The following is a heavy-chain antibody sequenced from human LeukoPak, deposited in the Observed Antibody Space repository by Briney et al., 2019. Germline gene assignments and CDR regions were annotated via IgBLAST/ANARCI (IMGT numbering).Heavy chain of an antibody. CDR1: GGSISSSSYY. CDR2: IYHSGTT. D-gene: IGHD3-3*01. J-gene: IGHJ4*02. V-gene: IGHV4-39*07. CDR3: ARDLGVAPKNFDY. Sequence: SETLSLTCTVSGGSISSSSYYWGWIRQPPGKGLEWIGSIYHSGTTYYNPSLKSRLTISVDTSKNQFSLKLSSVTAADTAVYYCARDLGVAPKNFDYWGQGTLVTVSS.